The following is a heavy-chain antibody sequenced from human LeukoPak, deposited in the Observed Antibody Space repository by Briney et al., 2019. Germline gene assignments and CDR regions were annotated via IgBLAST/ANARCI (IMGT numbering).Heavy chain of an antibody. J-gene: IGHJ4*02. V-gene: IGHV1-8*01. Sequence: ASVKVSCKASGYTFTSYDINWVRQATGQGLEWMGWMNPNSGNTGYGQRFQGRVTMTRNTSISTAYVELSSLRSEGTAVYYCARGLVGSSPSYWGQGTLVTVSS. CDR1: GYTFTSYD. D-gene: IGHD6-6*01. CDR2: MNPNSGNT. CDR3: ARGLVGSSPSY.